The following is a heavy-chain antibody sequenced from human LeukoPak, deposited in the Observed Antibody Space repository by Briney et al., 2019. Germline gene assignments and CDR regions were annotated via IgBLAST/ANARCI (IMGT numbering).Heavy chain of an antibody. D-gene: IGHD4-17*01. CDR1: GFTFSNYA. J-gene: IGHJ6*03. CDR3: AKGGDYEIYYYYYYMDV. Sequence: GGSLRLSCAASGFTFSNYAMSWVRQAPGKGLEWVSAISGSGGSTYYADSVKGRFTISRDNSKNTLYLQLNGLRAEDTAVYYCAKGGDYEIYYYYYYMDVWGKGTTVTVSS. CDR2: ISGSGGST. V-gene: IGHV3-23*01.